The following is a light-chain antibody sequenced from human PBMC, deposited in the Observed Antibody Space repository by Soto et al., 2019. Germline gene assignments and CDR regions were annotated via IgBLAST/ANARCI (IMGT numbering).Light chain of an antibody. CDR1: QTIRRW. V-gene: IGKV1-5*01. CDR2: DAS. J-gene: IGKJ1*01. Sequence: DIEMTQSPSTLSASVGDRLTITCRASQTIRRWLAWYQQRPGKAPKVLIYDASTLESGVPARFSGSGSETEFTLTISSLQPEDSATDYRQHNNSDPWTFGQGTKVEIK. CDR3: QHNNSDPWT.